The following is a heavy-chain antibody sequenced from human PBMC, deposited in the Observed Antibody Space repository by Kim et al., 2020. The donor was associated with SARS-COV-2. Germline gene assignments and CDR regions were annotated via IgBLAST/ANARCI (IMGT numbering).Heavy chain of an antibody. J-gene: IGHJ4*02. CDR1: GGSFSGYY. V-gene: IGHV4-34*01. D-gene: IGHD1-7*01. CDR3: ARGRTGTTGY. Sequence: SETLSLTCAVYGGSFSGYYWSWIRQPPGKGLEWIGEINHSGSTNYNPSLKSRVTISVDTSKNQFSLKLSSVTAADTAVYYCARGRTGTTGYWGQGTLVTVSS. CDR2: INHSGST.